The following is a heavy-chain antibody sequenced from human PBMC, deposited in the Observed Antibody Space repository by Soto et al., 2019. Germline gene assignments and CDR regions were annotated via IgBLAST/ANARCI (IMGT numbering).Heavy chain of an antibody. J-gene: IGHJ3*02. CDR3: AREGGVRGVSVPDTFDI. D-gene: IGHD3-10*01. Sequence: GGSLRLSCAASGFTFSTYSMNWVRQAPGKGLEWVSFITSSSSTIYYADSVKGRFTISRDNAKNSLYLQMNSLGADDTAVYYCAREGGVRGVSVPDTFDIWGQGTMVTVSS. CDR1: GFTFSTYS. V-gene: IGHV3-48*01. CDR2: ITSSSSTI.